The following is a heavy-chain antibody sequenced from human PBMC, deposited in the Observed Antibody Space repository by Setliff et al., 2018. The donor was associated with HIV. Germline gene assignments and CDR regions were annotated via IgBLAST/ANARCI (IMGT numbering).Heavy chain of an antibody. Sequence: GASVKVSCKASGYTFTTFGINWVRQAPGQGLEWMGWISAYNDNTNYAQKLQGRVTMTTDTSTSTAYMELRSLRSDDTAVYYCARQYSSGSRLDYWGQGTLVTVSS. CDR1: GYTFTTFG. V-gene: IGHV1-18*01. D-gene: IGHD6-19*01. CDR3: ARQYSSGSRLDY. CDR2: ISAYNDNT. J-gene: IGHJ4*02.